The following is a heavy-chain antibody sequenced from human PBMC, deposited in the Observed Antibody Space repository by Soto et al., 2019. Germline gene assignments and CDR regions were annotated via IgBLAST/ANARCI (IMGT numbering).Heavy chain of an antibody. D-gene: IGHD6-6*01. CDR1: GFTFSSYE. J-gene: IGHJ6*02. V-gene: IGHV3-48*03. CDR2: ISSSGSTI. Sequence: VGSLRLSCAASGFTFSSYEMNWVRQAPGKGLEWVSYISSSGSTIYYADSVKGRFTISRDNAKNSLYLQMNSLRAEDTAVYYCARDSSSSAYYYGMDVWGQGTTVTVSS. CDR3: ARDSSSSAYYYGMDV.